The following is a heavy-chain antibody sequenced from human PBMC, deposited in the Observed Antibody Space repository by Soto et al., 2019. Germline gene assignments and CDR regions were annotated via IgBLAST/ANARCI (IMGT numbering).Heavy chain of an antibody. V-gene: IGHV4-31*03. CDR2: IYYSGST. D-gene: IGHD3-3*01. Sequence: SSETLSLTCTVSGGSISSGGYYWSWIRQHPGKGLEWIGYIYYSGSTYYNPSLKSRVTISVDTSKNQFSLKLSSVTAADTAVYYCARTVPYYDFWSAAFGRWFDPWGQGTLVTVS. CDR3: ARTVPYYDFWSAAFGRWFDP. CDR1: GGSISSGGYY. J-gene: IGHJ5*02.